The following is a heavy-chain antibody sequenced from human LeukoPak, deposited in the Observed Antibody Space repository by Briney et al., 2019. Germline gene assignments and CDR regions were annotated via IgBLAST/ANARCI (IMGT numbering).Heavy chain of an antibody. CDR3: ATSTAGRWYRDSHYFDY. D-gene: IGHD4-23*01. Sequence: PGGSLRLSCAASGFTFSSYGMHWVRQAPGKGLEWVAVISYDGSNKYYADSVKGRFTISRDNSKNTLYLQMNSLRAEDAAVYCCATSTAGRWYRDSHYFDYWGQGILVTVSS. J-gene: IGHJ4*02. CDR1: GFTFSSYG. V-gene: IGHV3-30*03. CDR2: ISYDGSNK.